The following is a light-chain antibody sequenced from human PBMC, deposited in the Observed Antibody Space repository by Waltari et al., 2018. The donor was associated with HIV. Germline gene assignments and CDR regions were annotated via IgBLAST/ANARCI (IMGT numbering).Light chain of an antibody. CDR1: SSDAGGYNY. CDR2: DVI. J-gene: IGLJ2*01. CDR3: SSHAGSKVV. Sequence: QSALTQPPSASGSPGQSVTLSCPGPSSDAGGYNYVSWHQQHPGKAPKLMIYDVIKRPSGVPDRCSGSKSGNTASLTVSGLQPEDEADYYCSSHAGSKVVFGGGTRLTVL. V-gene: IGLV2-8*01.